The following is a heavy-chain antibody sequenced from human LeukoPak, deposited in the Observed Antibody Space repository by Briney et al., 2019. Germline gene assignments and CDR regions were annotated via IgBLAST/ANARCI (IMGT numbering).Heavy chain of an antibody. CDR3: ARQRDFWSGYYFDY. CDR2: IYYSGST. CDR1: GGSISSSSYY. J-gene: IGHJ4*02. D-gene: IGHD3-3*01. V-gene: IGHV4-39*01. Sequence: SETLSLTCTVSGGSISSSSYYWGWIRQPSGKRLEWTGSIYYSGSTYYNPSLKSRVTISVHTSKNQFSLKLSSVTAADTAVYYCARQRDFWSGYYFDYWGQGTLVTVSS.